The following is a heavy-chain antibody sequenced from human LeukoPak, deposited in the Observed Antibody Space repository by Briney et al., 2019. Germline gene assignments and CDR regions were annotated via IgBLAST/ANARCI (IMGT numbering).Heavy chain of an antibody. CDR1: GFTFSSYT. Sequence: GGSLRLSCAASGFTFSSYTLHWVRQAPGKGLEWVSHISSSSNTIYYADSVKGRFTISRDNARNSLYLQMSGLRVEDTAVYYCARAAGIAASGTRFDYFDYWGQGILVTVSS. V-gene: IGHV3-48*04. CDR3: ARAAGIAASGTRFDYFDY. D-gene: IGHD6-13*01. CDR2: ISSSSNTI. J-gene: IGHJ4*02.